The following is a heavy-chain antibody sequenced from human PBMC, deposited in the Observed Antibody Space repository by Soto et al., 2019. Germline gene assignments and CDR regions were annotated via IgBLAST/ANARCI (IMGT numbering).Heavy chain of an antibody. J-gene: IGHJ4*02. Sequence: ASVKVSCKASGYTFTSYGISWVRQAPGQGLEWMGWISAYNGNTNYAQKLQGRVTMTTDTSTSTAYMELRSLRSDDTAVYYCARDELYSSSWYPIGPTPGAVGLSYWGQGTLVTVSS. CDR2: ISAYNGNT. V-gene: IGHV1-18*01. D-gene: IGHD6-13*01. CDR3: ARDELYSSSWYPIGPTPGAVGLSY. CDR1: GYTFTSYG.